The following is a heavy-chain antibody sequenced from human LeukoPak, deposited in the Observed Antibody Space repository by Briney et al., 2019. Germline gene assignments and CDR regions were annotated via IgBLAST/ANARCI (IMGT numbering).Heavy chain of an antibody. CDR2: INHSGST. CDR3: ARVRSSGPVD. CDR1: GGSISSGSYY. Sequence: SETLSLTCTVSGGSISSGSYYWSWIRQPPGKGLEWIGEINHSGSTNYNPSLKSRVTISVDTSKNQFSLKLSSVTAADTAVYYCARVRSSGPVDWGQGTLVTVSS. V-gene: IGHV4-39*07. J-gene: IGHJ4*02. D-gene: IGHD6-19*01.